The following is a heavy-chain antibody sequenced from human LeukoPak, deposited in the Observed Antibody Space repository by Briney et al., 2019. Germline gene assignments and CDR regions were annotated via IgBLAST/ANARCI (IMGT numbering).Heavy chain of an antibody. V-gene: IGHV1-2*02. CDR2: INPNSGGT. CDR1: GYTFTVYY. Sequence: ASVKVSCKASGYTFTVYYINWVRQAPGQRLEWMGWINPNSGGTNFAQKFQGRVTMTRDTSINTVYVELSRLRFDDTAVYYCARGTAYYGSGSHLNAWGQGTLVTVSS. D-gene: IGHD3-10*01. J-gene: IGHJ4*02. CDR3: ARGTAYYGSGSHLNA.